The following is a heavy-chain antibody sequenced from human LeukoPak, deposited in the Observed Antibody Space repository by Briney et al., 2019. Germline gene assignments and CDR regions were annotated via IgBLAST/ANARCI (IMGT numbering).Heavy chain of an antibody. D-gene: IGHD2/OR15-2a*01. CDR3: ASFREKYSVPRYFDL. V-gene: IGHV4-59*01. CDR2: IYYSGST. J-gene: IGHJ2*01. Sequence: PSETLSLTCTVSGGSISSYYWSWIRQPPGKGLEWIGYIYYSGSTNYNPSLKSRVTISVDTSKNQFSLKLSSVTAADTAVYYCASFREKYSVPRYFDLWGRGTLVTVSS. CDR1: GGSISSYY.